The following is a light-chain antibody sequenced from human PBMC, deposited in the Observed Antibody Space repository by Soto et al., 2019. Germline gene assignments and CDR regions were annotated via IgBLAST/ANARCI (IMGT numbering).Light chain of an antibody. V-gene: IGKV1-17*01. CDR2: ASS. Sequence: VHMTLSASSLSASVGHRVTIACRASQDIRIALDWFQQKPGKAPRRLIYASSSLQSGVPSRFSGSLSGTEFTLTISSLQTEDFATYFCLQRSNLPWAFGQGTKVDIK. J-gene: IGKJ1*01. CDR3: LQRSNLPWA. CDR1: QDIRIA.